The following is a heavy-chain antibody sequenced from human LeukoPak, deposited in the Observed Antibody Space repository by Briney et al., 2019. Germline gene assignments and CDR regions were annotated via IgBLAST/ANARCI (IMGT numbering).Heavy chain of an antibody. V-gene: IGHV2-5*01. CDR1: GFSFSTSGVA. Sequence: SGPTLVNPTQTLTLTCSFSGFSFSTSGVAVGWIRQPPGGALEWLAVTYWNDDERYSPSLKSRLTITRDTSKNQVVLTMTNMDPVDTATYYCAHGVVAAGNRHFDYWGQGTLVTVSS. J-gene: IGHJ4*02. CDR2: TYWNDDE. D-gene: IGHD6-25*01. CDR3: AHGVVAAGNRHFDY.